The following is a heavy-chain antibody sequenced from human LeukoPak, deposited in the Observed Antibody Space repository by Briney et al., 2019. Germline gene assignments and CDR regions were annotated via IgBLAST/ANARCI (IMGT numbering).Heavy chain of an antibody. CDR3: ARDHAPSGSPDYSDY. D-gene: IGHD1-26*01. V-gene: IGHV3-48*02. CDR1: GFTFSSYA. CDR2: ISSRSSTI. J-gene: IGHJ4*02. Sequence: PGGSLRLSCAASGFTFSSYAMNWVRQAPGKGLEWVSYISSRSSTIYYADSVKGRFTISRDNAKNSLYLQMNSLRDEDTAVYYCARDHAPSGSPDYSDYWGQGTLVTVSS.